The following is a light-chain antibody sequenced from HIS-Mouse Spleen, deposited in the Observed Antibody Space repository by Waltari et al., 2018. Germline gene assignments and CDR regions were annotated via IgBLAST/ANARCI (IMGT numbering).Light chain of an antibody. Sequence: QSALTQPAPVSGSPGQSITIPCTGTRSDVGSYNLASWYQQHPGKAPKLMIYEGSKRPSGVSNRFSGSKSGNTASLTISGLQAEDEADYYCCSYAGSSTFEVFGGGTKLTVL. CDR1: RSDVGSYNL. V-gene: IGLV2-23*03. CDR3: CSYAGSSTFEV. CDR2: EGS. J-gene: IGLJ2*01.